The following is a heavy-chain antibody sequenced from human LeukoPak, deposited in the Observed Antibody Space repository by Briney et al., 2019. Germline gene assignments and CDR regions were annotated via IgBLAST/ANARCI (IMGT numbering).Heavy chain of an antibody. Sequence: SETLSLTCAVYGGSFSGYYWSWTRQPPGKGLEWIGYIYYSGSTNYNPSLKSRVTMSVDTSKNQFSLKLSSVTAADTAVYYCARALQLDWFDPWGQGTLVTVSS. CDR1: GGSFSGYY. J-gene: IGHJ5*02. D-gene: IGHD6-13*01. CDR2: IYYSGST. V-gene: IGHV4-59*12. CDR3: ARALQLDWFDP.